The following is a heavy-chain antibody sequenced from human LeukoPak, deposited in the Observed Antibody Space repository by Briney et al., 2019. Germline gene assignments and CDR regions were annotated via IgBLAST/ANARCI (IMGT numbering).Heavy chain of an antibody. CDR3: ASRTYYYDSSGYSEFDY. D-gene: IGHD3-22*01. Sequence: SETLSLTCTVSGGSISSYYWSWIRQPPGKGLEWIGYIYYSGSTNYNPSLKSRVTMSVDTSKNQFSLKLSSVTAADTAVYYCASRTYYYDSSGYSEFDYWGQGTLVTVSS. CDR1: GGSISSYY. J-gene: IGHJ4*02. CDR2: IYYSGST. V-gene: IGHV4-59*08.